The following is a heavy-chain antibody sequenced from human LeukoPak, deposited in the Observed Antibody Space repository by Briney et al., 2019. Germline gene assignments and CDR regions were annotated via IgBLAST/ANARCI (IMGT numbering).Heavy chain of an antibody. V-gene: IGHV3-30*09. CDR2: ISYDGSNK. CDR3: ARVADSSGYSAFDI. Sequence: PGGSLRLSCAASGFTFSSYAMHWVRQAPGKGLEWVAVISYDGSNKYYADSVKGRFAISRDNSKNTLYLQMNSLRAEDTAVYYCARVADSSGYSAFDIWGQGTMVTVSS. D-gene: IGHD3-22*01. J-gene: IGHJ3*02. CDR1: GFTFSSYA.